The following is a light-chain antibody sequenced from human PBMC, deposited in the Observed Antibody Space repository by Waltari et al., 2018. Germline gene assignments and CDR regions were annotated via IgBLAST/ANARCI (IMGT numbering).Light chain of an antibody. V-gene: IGKV3-20*01. J-gene: IGKJ1*01. Sequence: EIVLTQSPGTLSLSPGERATLSCRASQSVSRYLAWYQQKPGQAPRLLLYDGSSRATGIPDSFSGSGSGTDFSLTISRLEPEDFAVYYCQKYGSLPATFGQGTKVEIK. CDR3: QKYGSLPAT. CDR2: DGS. CDR1: QSVSRY.